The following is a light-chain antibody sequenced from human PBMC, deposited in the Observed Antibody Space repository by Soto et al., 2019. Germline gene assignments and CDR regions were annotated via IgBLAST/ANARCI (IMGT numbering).Light chain of an antibody. J-gene: IGKJ1*01. CDR2: AAS. Sequence: DISRTQSQSSLTASVGYRVTITCLASQSISSYLNWYQQKPGKAPKLLIYAASSLQSGVPSRFSGSGSGTDFTLTISSLQPEDFATYYCQQSYSILWTFGQGTKVDIK. CDR3: QQSYSILWT. V-gene: IGKV1-39*01. CDR1: QSISSY.